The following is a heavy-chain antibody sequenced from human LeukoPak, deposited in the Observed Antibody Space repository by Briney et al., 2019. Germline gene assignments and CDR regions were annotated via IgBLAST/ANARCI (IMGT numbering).Heavy chain of an antibody. CDR1: TFTFNNHG. CDR3: ARGRRIVGATYDY. Sequence: PGGSLRLSCVTSTFTFNNHGMHWVRQAPGKGLEWVAVIAADGGVKHYTYSVKGRFVLSRDDSKNTVYLDMNNVKVEDTAVYYCARGRRIVGATYDYWGQGTLVTVSS. V-gene: IGHV3-30*03. D-gene: IGHD1-26*01. CDR2: IAADGGVK. J-gene: IGHJ4*02.